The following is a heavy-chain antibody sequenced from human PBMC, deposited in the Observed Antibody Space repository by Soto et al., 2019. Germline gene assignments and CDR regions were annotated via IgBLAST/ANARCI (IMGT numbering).Heavy chain of an antibody. CDR3: ARGGGVTTTGDDY. D-gene: IGHD4-4*01. V-gene: IGHV4-30-2*01. J-gene: IGHJ4*02. Sequence: QLQLQESGSGLVKPSQTLSLTCAVSGGSINTATHSWSWIRQPPGKGLEWIGYIYHSGSTYYNPSVKGRVTISIHKANHQFSLRLSLVTAADTAVDDCARGGGVTTTGDDYWGQGILVTVSS. CDR2: IYHSGST. CDR1: GGSINTATHS.